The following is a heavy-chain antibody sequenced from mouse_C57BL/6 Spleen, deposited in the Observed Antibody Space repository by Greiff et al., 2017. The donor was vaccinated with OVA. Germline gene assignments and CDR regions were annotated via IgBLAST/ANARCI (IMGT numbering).Heavy chain of an antibody. CDR2: IWGDGST. J-gene: IGHJ3*01. CDR1: GFSLTSYG. CDR3: AKLWESTMPSWFAY. V-gene: IGHV2-3*01. D-gene: IGHD2-1*01. Sequence: VKLMESGPGLVAPSQSLSITCTVSGFSLTSYGVSWVRQPPGKGLEWLGVIWGDGSTNYHSALISRLSISKDNSKSQVFLKLNSLQTDDTATYYCAKLWESTMPSWFAYWGQGTLVTVSA.